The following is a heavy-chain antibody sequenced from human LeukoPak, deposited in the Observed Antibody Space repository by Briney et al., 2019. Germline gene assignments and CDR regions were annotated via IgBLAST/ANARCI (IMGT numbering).Heavy chain of an antibody. V-gene: IGHV1-18*01. CDR1: GYTFTSYG. D-gene: IGHD7-27*01. CDR3: ARASPNLGFDY. J-gene: IGHJ4*02. CDR2: ISVYSGNT. Sequence: ASVKVSCKASGYTFTSYGITWVRQAPGQGLEWMGWISVYSGNTNYAQKPQGRVIMTTDTSTITAYMELRSLRSDDTAVYYCARASPNLGFDYWGQGTLVTVSS.